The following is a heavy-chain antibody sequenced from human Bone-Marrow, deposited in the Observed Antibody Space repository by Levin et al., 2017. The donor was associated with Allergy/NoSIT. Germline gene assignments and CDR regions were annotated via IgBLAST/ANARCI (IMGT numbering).Heavy chain of an antibody. CDR1: GFSFSNYW. Sequence: GESLKISCAASGFSFSNYWLSWVRQAPGKGLEWVADINQGGTEKYYVDSVKGRFTISRDNARNSVSLHMSGLRVEDTAVYYCARGAWDCSTTTCLINRWGQGTLVTVSS. CDR3: ARGAWDCSTTTCLINR. J-gene: IGHJ4*02. V-gene: IGHV3-7*03. CDR2: INQGGTEK. D-gene: IGHD2-2*01.